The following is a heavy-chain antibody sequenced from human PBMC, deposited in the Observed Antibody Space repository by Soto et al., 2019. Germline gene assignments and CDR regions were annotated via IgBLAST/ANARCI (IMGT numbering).Heavy chain of an antibody. Sequence: QVQLQESSPGLVKPSQTLSLTCTVSGGSISSGDYYWSWIRQPPGKGLEWIGYIYYSGSTYYNPSLKSRVTTSVDTSKNQFSLKLSSVTAADTAVYYCARVADCSGGRCYFSVDYWGQGTLVTVSS. D-gene: IGHD2-15*01. V-gene: IGHV4-30-4*01. CDR1: GGSISSGDYY. J-gene: IGHJ4*02. CDR3: ARVADCSGGRCYFSVDY. CDR2: IYYSGST.